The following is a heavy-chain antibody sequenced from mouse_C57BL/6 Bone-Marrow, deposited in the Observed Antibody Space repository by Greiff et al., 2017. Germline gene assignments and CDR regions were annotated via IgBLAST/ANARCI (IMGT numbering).Heavy chain of an antibody. J-gene: IGHJ1*03. D-gene: IGHD1-1*01. V-gene: IGHV3-8*01. Sequence: VQLQQSGPGLAKPSQSLSLTCSVTGYSITSDYWNWIRKFTGNKLEYMGYISYSGSTYYNPSLKSRISITRDTTKYQYYLQLNSVTTEDTATYYCARYDYYHWYFDVWGTGTTVTVSS. CDR1: GYSITSDY. CDR3: ARYDYYHWYFDV. CDR2: ISYSGST.